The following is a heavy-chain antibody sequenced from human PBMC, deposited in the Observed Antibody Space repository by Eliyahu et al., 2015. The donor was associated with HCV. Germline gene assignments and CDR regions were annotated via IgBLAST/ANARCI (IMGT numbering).Heavy chain of an antibody. V-gene: IGHV2-26*01. CDR3: ARIHPQLRYGMDV. J-gene: IGHJ6*02. CDR2: IFSNDEK. CDR1: GFSLSNARMG. D-gene: IGHD2-2*01. Sequence: QVTLKESGPVLVKPTETLTLTCTVSGFSLSNARMGVSWIRQPPGKALEWLAHIFSNDEKIQRPTPKSRLTISKDTSKSQVVLTMTNMDPVDTATYYCARIHPQLRYGMDVWGQGTTVTVSS.